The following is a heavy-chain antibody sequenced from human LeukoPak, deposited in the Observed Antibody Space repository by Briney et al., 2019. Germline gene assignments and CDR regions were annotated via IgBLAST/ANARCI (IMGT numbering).Heavy chain of an antibody. Sequence: VASVKVSCKASGGTFSSYAISWVRQAPGQGLEWMGWISAYNGNTNYAQKLQGRVTMTTDTSTSTAYMELSSLRSEDTAVYYCARGVGRSASWAYYMDVWGIGTTVTVSS. D-gene: IGHD2-2*01. J-gene: IGHJ6*03. V-gene: IGHV1-18*01. CDR3: ARGVGRSASWAYYMDV. CDR1: GGTFSSYA. CDR2: ISAYNGNT.